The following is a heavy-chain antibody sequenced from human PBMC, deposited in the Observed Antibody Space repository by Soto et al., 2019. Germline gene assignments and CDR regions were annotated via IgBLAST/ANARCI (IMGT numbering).Heavy chain of an antibody. CDR1: GDSVSSNSAA. CDR3: ARVTRKRRYYCGMDV. V-gene: IGHV6-1*01. J-gene: IGHJ6*02. Sequence: SHTLSLTCAITGDSVSSNSAAYNWIMQSPSRGLEWLGRTYHRAKWYNEYAVAANRRITIDPATCKTKFSLQLNSVTPDDTAVYYCARVTRKRRYYCGMDVWGQGTTVKVS. CDR2: TYHRAKWYN.